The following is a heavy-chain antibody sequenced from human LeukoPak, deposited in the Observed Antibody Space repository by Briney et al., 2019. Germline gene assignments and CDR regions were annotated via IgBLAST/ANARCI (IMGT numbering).Heavy chain of an antibody. D-gene: IGHD3-10*01. J-gene: IGHJ4*02. V-gene: IGHV3-30-3*01. Sequence: PGGSLRLSCAASGFTFSSYAMHWVRQAPGKGLEWVAVISYDGSNKYYADSVKGRFTISRDNSKNTLYLQMNSLRAEDTAVYYCARVKNYYGSGSFDYWGQGTLVTVSS. CDR2: ISYDGSNK. CDR3: ARVKNYYGSGSFDY. CDR1: GFTFSSYA.